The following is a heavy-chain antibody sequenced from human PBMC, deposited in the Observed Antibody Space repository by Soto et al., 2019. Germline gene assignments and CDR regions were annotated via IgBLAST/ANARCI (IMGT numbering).Heavy chain of an antibody. CDR2: IYATGTT. D-gene: IGHD1-1*01. J-gene: IGHJ5*02. Sequence: PSETLSLTCTVSGASISGFYRSWIRKSAGKGLEWIGRIYATGTTDYNPSLKSRVMMSVDTSKKQFSLKLRSVTAADTAVYYCVGYGTKTFRDWFDPWGQGISVTVSS. V-gene: IGHV4-4*07. CDR3: VGYGTKTFRDWFDP. CDR1: GASISGFY.